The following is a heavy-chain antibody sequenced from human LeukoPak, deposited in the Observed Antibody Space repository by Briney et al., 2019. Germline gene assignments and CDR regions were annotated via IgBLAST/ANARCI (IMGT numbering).Heavy chain of an antibody. Sequence: PGGSLRLSCAASGFTFSSYAIHWVRQAPGKGLEWVAVISYDGSNKYYADSVKGRFTISRDNSKNTLYLQMNSLRAEDTAVYYCARGDDCSGGSCYLLDYYYMDVWGKGTTVTVSS. CDR1: GFTFSSYA. CDR3: ARGDDCSGGSCYLLDYYYMDV. CDR2: ISYDGSNK. V-gene: IGHV3-30*04. D-gene: IGHD2-15*01. J-gene: IGHJ6*03.